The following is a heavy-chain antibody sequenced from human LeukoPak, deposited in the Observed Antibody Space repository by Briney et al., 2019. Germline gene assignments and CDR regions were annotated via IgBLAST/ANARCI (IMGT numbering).Heavy chain of an antibody. J-gene: IGHJ4*02. V-gene: IGHV3-23*01. CDR2: ISGRGEST. Sequence: GGSLRLSCAASGFTFSSYTMSWVRQAPGGGVEWLSAISGRGESTFYAPSVKGRFAISRDNSDNTLYLQMSSLRVDDTAVYFCAKERQTGDYFTSDYWGQGTLVTVSS. CDR3: AKERQTGDYFTSDY. D-gene: IGHD4-17*01. CDR1: GFTFSSYT.